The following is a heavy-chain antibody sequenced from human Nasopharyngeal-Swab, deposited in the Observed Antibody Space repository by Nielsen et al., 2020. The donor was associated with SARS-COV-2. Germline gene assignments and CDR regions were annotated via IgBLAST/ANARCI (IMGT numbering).Heavy chain of an antibody. CDR3: ARDPDYYGSGSPPGYYGMDV. V-gene: IGHV3-21*01. D-gene: IGHD3-10*01. Sequence: GGSLRLSCAASGFTFSSYSMNWVRQAPGQGLEWVSSISSSSSYIYYADSVKGRFTISRDNAKNSLYLQMNSLRAEDTAVYYCARDPDYYGSGSPPGYYGMDVWGQGTTVTVSS. J-gene: IGHJ6*02. CDR1: GFTFSSYS. CDR2: ISSSSSYI.